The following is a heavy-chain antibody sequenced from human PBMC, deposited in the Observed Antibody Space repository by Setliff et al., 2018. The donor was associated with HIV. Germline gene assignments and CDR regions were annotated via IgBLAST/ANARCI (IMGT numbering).Heavy chain of an antibody. CDR1: GGSMTRNY. J-gene: IGHJ3*01. D-gene: IGHD3-3*01. CDR3: ARVRGDNFWSGSYSLPASDAFDV. V-gene: IGHV4-59*01. CDR2: IYYSGTT. Sequence: SETLSLTCTVSGGSMTRNYWSWIRQPPGKGLEWIGYIYYSGTTNYNPSLKSRVTFSVDMSKTQVSLKLTSVTAADTAMYFCARVRGDNFWSGSYSLPASDAFDVWGQGTMVTVSS.